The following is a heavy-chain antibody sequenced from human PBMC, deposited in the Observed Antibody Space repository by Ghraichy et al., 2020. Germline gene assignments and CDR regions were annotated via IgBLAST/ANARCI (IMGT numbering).Heavy chain of an antibody. D-gene: IGHD5-18*01. J-gene: IGHJ4*02. CDR3: ARDHRYNYGSFGD. CDR1: GYSISDGYY. Sequence: SETLSLTCDVSGYSISDGYYWGWIRQPPGKGLEWIVSIFHAGDTYHNPSRRSRAAISVDTSKNHYSLRLSSVTAADTAIYYCARDHRYNYGSFGDWGQGTLVIVSS. CDR2: IFHAGDT. V-gene: IGHV4-38-2*01.